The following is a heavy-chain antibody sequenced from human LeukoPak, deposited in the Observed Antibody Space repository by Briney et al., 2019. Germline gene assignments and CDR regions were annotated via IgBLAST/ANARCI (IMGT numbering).Heavy chain of an antibody. D-gene: IGHD2-15*01. CDR1: GFTFNTYA. V-gene: IGHV3-23*01. CDR3: ASGGSRGGSCQSPFDY. CDR2: ISGSGDGT. J-gene: IGHJ4*02. Sequence: GGSLRLSCAASGFTFNTYAMNWVRQAPGKGLEWVSGISGSGDGTYYADSVKGRFTISRDNSKNTLYLQMNSLRAHDTALYYCASGGSRGGSCQSPFDYWGQGTLVTVSS.